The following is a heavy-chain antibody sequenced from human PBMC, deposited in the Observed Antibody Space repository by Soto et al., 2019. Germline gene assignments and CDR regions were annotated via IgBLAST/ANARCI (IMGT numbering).Heavy chain of an antibody. Sequence: HPGGSLRLSCAASGFTFNNYAMSWVRQAPGKGLEWVSGISGSGNSTYYADSVRGRFTISRDNSKNTLYLQMNSLRAEDTAVYYCAKDRVGATTIDAFDIWGQAIMVIV. V-gene: IGHV3-23*01. CDR2: ISGSGNST. D-gene: IGHD1-26*01. J-gene: IGHJ3*02. CDR1: GFTFNNYA. CDR3: AKDRVGATTIDAFDI.